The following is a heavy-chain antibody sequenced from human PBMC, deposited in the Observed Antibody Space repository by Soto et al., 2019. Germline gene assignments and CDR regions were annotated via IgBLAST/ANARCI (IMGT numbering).Heavy chain of an antibody. CDR2: IYYSGST. D-gene: IGHD3-10*01. CDR1: GDTISTGGYT. CDR3: ARLGITMVRGVIIKGYYGMDV. Sequence: PSETLSLTCDVSGDTISTGGYTWAWIRQPPGKALEWIGSIYYSGSTYYNPSLKSRVTISVDTSKNQFSLKLSSVTAADTAVYYCARLGITMVRGVIIKGYYGMDVWGQGTTVTVSS. J-gene: IGHJ6*02. V-gene: IGHV4-30-2*03.